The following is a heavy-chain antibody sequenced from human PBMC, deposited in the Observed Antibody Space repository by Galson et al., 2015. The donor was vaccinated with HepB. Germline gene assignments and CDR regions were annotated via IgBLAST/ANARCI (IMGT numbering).Heavy chain of an antibody. CDR1: GYTFTNHA. Sequence: QSGAEVKKPGESLKISCKASGYTFTNHAMNWVRQAPGQGLEWMGWINTNSGNPTYGQGFTGRFVFSLDTSVSTAYLQISSLKAEDTAVYYCVGGSGSYYMGYWGQGTLVTVSS. D-gene: IGHD3-10*01. J-gene: IGHJ4*02. CDR3: VGGSGSYYMGY. V-gene: IGHV7-4-1*02. CDR2: INTNSGNP.